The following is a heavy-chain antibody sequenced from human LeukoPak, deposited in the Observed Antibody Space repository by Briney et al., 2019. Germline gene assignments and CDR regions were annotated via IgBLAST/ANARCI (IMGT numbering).Heavy chain of an antibody. CDR3: ARGEYGSGSYHIDY. Sequence: PGGSLRLSCAASGFTFSSYGMHWVRQAPGKGLEWVSFISSSSSYIYYADSVKGRFTISRDNAKNSLYLQMNSLRAEDTAVYYCARGEYGSGSYHIDYWGQGTLVTVSS. D-gene: IGHD3-10*01. J-gene: IGHJ4*02. CDR2: ISSSSSYI. CDR1: GFTFSSYG. V-gene: IGHV3-21*01.